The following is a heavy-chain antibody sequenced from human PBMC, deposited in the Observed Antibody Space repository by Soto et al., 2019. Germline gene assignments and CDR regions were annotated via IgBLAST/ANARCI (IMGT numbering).Heavy chain of an antibody. CDR2: ISTYNGNT. Sequence: ASVKVSGKASGYSFSNSGFSWMRQAPGQGLEWMGWISTYNGNTNYAQKFQGRLSMTRDTSTTPAFMELTTLRSDDTAVYYCARDEYNNGRNWLNPWRQRTLVTVSS. J-gene: IGHJ5*02. V-gene: IGHV1-18*01. D-gene: IGHD2-8*01. CDR1: GYSFSNSG. CDR3: ARDEYNNGRNWLNP.